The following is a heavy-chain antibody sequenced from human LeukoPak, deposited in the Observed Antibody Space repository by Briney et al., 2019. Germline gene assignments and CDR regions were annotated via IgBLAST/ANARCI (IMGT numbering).Heavy chain of an antibody. V-gene: IGHV3-21*01. D-gene: IGHD5-12*01. CDR2: ISSSSSYI. CDR1: GFTFSSHS. Sequence: GGSLRLSCAASGFTFSSHSMNWVRQAPGKGLEWVSSISSSSSYIYYADSVKGRFTISRDNAKNSLYLQMNSLRAEDTAVYYCASVVATEFDYWGQGTLVTVSS. J-gene: IGHJ4*02. CDR3: ASVVATEFDY.